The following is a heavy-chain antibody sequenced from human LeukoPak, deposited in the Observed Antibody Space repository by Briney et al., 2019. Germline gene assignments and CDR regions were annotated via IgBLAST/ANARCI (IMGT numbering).Heavy chain of an antibody. D-gene: IGHD4-17*01. CDR2: VDPEDGET. CDR1: GYTFTDYY. J-gene: IGHJ4*02. V-gene: IGHV1-69-2*01. Sequence: ASVKISCKVSGYTFTDYYMHWVQQAPGKGLEWMGLVDPEDGETIYAEKFQGRVTITADTSTDTAYVELSSLRSEDTAAYYCATLPRSTVTTYDYWGQGTLVTVSS. CDR3: ATLPRSTVTTYDY.